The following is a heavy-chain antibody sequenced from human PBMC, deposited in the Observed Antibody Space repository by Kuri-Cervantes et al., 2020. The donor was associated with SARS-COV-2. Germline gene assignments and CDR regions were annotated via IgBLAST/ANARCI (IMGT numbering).Heavy chain of an antibody. Sequence: SVKVSCKASGSTFSSYAISWVRQAPGQGLKWMGGIIPIFGTANYAQKFQGRVTITTDESTSTAYMELSSLRSGDTAVYYCARAFGSSWYLDVWGKGTTVTVSS. CDR2: IIPIFGTA. V-gene: IGHV1-69*05. D-gene: IGHD6-13*01. CDR1: GSTFSSYA. J-gene: IGHJ6*03. CDR3: ARAFGSSWYLDV.